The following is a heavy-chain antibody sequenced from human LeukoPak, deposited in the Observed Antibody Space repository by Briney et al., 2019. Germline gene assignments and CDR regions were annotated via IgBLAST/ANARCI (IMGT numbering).Heavy chain of an antibody. CDR2: ISYDGSNK. CDR1: GFTFSSYG. J-gene: IGHJ4*02. V-gene: IGHV3-30*18. D-gene: IGHD2-21*02. Sequence: GRSLRLSCAASGFTFSSYGMHWVRQAPGKGLEWVAVISYDGSNKYYADSVKGRFTIPRDNSKNTLYLQMNSLRAEDTAVYYCAKDLTYCGGDCRDYWGQGTLVTVSS. CDR3: AKDLTYCGGDCRDY.